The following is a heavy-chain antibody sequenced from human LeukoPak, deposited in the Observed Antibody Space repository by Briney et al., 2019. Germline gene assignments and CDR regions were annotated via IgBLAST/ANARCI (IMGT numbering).Heavy chain of an antibody. Sequence: SSETLSLTCAVSGYSISSGYYWGWIRQPPGKGLEWIGSIYHSGSTYYNPSLKSRVTISVDTSKNQFSLKLSSVTAADTAVYYCARGNSGGSCYSGTQNYYYGMDVWGKGTTVTVSS. V-gene: IGHV4-38-2*01. CDR3: ARGNSGGSCYSGTQNYYYGMDV. D-gene: IGHD2-15*01. CDR2: IYHSGST. J-gene: IGHJ6*04. CDR1: GYSISSGYY.